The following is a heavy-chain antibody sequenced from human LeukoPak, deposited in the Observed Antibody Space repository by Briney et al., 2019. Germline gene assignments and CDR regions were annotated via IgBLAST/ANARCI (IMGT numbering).Heavy chain of an antibody. V-gene: IGHV1-2*02. D-gene: IGHD5-24*01. CDR1: GYTFTAYY. CDR3: ARGGDGNRRDFDY. Sequence: EASVKVSCKASGYTFTAYYMHWLRQAPGQGLQWMGWINPNSGDTNYAQDSQGRVTMTRDTSISTAYMELNSLTSDDTAVYYCARGGDGNRRDFDYWGQGTLVTVSS. CDR2: INPNSGDT. J-gene: IGHJ4*02.